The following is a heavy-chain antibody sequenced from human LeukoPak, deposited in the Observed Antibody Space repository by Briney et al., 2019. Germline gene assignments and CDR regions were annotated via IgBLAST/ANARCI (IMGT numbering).Heavy chain of an antibody. CDR2: ISAYNGNT. CDR1: AYTFTSYG. V-gene: IGHV1-18*01. CDR3: ARDGIRVLKAPLGY. Sequence: EASVKVSCKASAYTFTSYGISWVRQAPGQVLEWMEWISAYNGNTNYAQKLQGRVTMTTDASTGTAYMELRSLRSDDTAVYYCARDGIRVLKAPLGYWGQGTLVTVSS. J-gene: IGHJ4*02. D-gene: IGHD3-3*01.